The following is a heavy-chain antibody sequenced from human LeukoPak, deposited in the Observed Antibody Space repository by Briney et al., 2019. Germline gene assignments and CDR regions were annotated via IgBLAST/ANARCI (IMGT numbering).Heavy chain of an antibody. CDR1: GYTFTSYD. Sequence: ASVKVSCKASGYTFTSYDINWVRQATGQGLEWMGWMNPNSGNTGYAQKFQGRVTITRNTSISTAYMELSSLRSEDTAVYYCARGGPYCSSTSCYKSYYYYYYMTSGAKGPRSPSP. V-gene: IGHV1-8*03. CDR2: MNPNSGNT. CDR3: ARGGPYCSSTSCYKSYYYYYYMTS. D-gene: IGHD2-2*02. J-gene: IGHJ6*03.